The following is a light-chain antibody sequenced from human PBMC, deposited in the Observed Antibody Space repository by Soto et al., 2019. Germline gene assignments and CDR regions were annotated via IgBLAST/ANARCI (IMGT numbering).Light chain of an antibody. V-gene: IGKV1-33*01. J-gene: IGKJ4*01. CDR3: QQYDNLPLT. CDR1: QDISNY. Sequence: DIQMTQSPSSLSASVGDRVTITCQASQDISNYLNWYQQKPGKAPKLLIYDASNLETGGPSRFSGSGYRTEFTFTISRLQPEDIATYYYQQYDNLPLTFGGGTKVEIK. CDR2: DAS.